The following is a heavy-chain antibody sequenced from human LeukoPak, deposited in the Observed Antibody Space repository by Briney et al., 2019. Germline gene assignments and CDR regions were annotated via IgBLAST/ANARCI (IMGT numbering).Heavy chain of an antibody. V-gene: IGHV3-21*01. J-gene: IGHJ4*02. D-gene: IGHD3-22*01. CDR3: ARDTNYYDSSGYYAGSDFDY. CDR1: GFTFNTYS. Sequence: PGGSLRLSCAASGFTFNTYSLNWVRQAPGKGLEWVSSISGSNSYTYYSDLVKGRFTISRDDARNSLYLQMNSLRAEDTAVYYCARDTNYYDSSGYYAGSDFDYWGQGTLVTVSS. CDR2: ISGSNSYT.